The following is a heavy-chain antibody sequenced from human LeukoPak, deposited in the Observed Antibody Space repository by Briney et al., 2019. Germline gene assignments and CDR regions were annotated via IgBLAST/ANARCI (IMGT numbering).Heavy chain of an antibody. CDR3: AKGDCSSTSCPFGY. Sequence: GGSLRLSCAASGFTFSSYAMSWVRQAPGKGLEWVSAISGSGGSTYYADSVKGRFTISRDNSKNTLYLQMNSPRAEDTAVYYCAKGDCSSTSCPFGYWGQGTLVSVSS. CDR1: GFTFSSYA. V-gene: IGHV3-23*01. J-gene: IGHJ4*02. D-gene: IGHD2-2*01. CDR2: ISGSGGST.